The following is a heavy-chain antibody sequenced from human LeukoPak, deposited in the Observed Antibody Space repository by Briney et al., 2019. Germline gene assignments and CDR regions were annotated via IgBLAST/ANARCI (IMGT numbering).Heavy chain of an antibody. CDR1: GFTFDDYT. CDR3: AKGGSSYSEMDY. D-gene: IGHD4-11*01. V-gene: IGHV3-43*01. J-gene: IGHJ4*02. CDR2: ISWDGGST. Sequence: GGSPRLSCAASGFTFDDYTMHWVRQAPGKGLEWVSLISWDGGSTYYADSVKGRFTISRDNSKNTLYLQMNSLRADDTAVYYCAKGGSSYSEMDYWGQGTLVTVSS.